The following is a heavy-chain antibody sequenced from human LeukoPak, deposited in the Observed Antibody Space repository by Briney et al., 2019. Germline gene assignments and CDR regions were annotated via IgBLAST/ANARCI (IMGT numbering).Heavy chain of an antibody. CDR2: INPNSGGT. D-gene: IGHD3-10*01. V-gene: IGHV1-2*02. Sequence: ASVKVSCKASGYTFTGYYMHWVRQAPGQGLEWMGWINPNSGGTNYAQKFQGRVTMTRGTSISTAYMELSRLRSDDTAVYYCARGDYYGSGSYMGYYYYMDVWGKGTTVTISS. J-gene: IGHJ6*03. CDR1: GYTFTGYY. CDR3: ARGDYYGSGSYMGYYYYMDV.